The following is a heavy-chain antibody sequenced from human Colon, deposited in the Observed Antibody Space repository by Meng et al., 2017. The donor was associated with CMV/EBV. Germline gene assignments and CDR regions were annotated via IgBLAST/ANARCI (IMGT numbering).Heavy chain of an antibody. CDR2: INPSGGST. J-gene: IGHJ4*02. CDR1: GYTFTSYY. Sequence: GESLKISCKASGYTFTSYYMHWVRQAPGQGLEWMGIINPSGGSTSYAQKFQGRVTMTRDTSTSTVYMELSSLRSEDTAVYYCARSYYSNSAFDYWGQGALVTVSS. D-gene: IGHD4-11*01. V-gene: IGHV1-46*01. CDR3: ARSYYSNSAFDY.